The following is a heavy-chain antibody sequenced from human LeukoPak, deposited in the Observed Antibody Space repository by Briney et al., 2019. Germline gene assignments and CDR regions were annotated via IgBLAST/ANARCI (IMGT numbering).Heavy chain of an antibody. CDR3: AKEQGKIGIESTFDY. CDR1: GFTFSSYA. J-gene: IGHJ4*02. CDR2: ISNSGGST. D-gene: IGHD3-22*01. V-gene: IGHV3-23*01. Sequence: AGGSLRLSCTTSGFTFSSYAMSWVRQAPGKGLEWVSGISNSGGSTYNADSVKGRFTISRDNSKNTLYLQMNSLRAEDTAVHYCAKEQGKIGIESTFDYWGQGTLVTVSS.